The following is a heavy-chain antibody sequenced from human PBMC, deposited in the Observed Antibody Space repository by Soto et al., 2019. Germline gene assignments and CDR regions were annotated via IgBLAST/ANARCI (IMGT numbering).Heavy chain of an antibody. CDR3: ARVRPTDYVGNYNNGMDV. CDR1: GYTFTDYH. CDR2: IIPIFNTA. J-gene: IGHJ6*02. Sequence: QVQLVQSGAEVKKSGASVKVSCKASGYTFTDYHMHWVRQAPGQGLEWMGGIIPIFNTANYAQKFQGRVTITADESTSTAYMEVNSLTSEDTAVYYCARVRPTDYVGNYNNGMDVWGQGTRVTVSS. V-gene: IGHV1-69*01. D-gene: IGHD4-17*01.